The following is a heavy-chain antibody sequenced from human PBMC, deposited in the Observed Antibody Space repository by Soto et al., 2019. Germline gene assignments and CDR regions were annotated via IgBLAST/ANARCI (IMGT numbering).Heavy chain of an antibody. CDR2: ISGSGGRT. D-gene: IGHD4-17*01. CDR1: EFTFSSYA. J-gene: IGHJ4*02. CDR3: AKHYGDNAWSYFDY. Sequence: PGGSLRLSCAASEFTFSSYAMSWVRQAPGKGLEWVSAISGSGGRTYYADSVKGRFTISRDNSKNTLYLQMNSLRAEDTAVYYCAKHYGDNAWSYFDYWGQGSLVTVSS. V-gene: IGHV3-23*01.